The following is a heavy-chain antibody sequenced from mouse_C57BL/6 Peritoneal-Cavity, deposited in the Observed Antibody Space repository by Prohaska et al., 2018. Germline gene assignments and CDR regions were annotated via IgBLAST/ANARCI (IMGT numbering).Heavy chain of an antibody. CDR3: TDSYSNPFAY. D-gene: IGHD2-5*01. J-gene: IGHJ3*01. CDR1: GFTFSNYW. Sequence: EVKLEESGGGLVQPGGSMKLSCVASGFTFSNYWMNWVRQSPEKGLEWVAQIRLKSDNYATHYAESVKGRFTISRDDSKSSVYLQMNNLRAEDTGIYYCTDSYSNPFAYGGQGTLVTVSA. V-gene: IGHV6-3*01. CDR2: IRLKSDNYAT.